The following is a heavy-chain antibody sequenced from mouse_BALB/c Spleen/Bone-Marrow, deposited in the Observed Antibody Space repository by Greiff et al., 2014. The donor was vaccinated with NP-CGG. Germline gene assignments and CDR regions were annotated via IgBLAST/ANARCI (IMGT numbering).Heavy chain of an antibody. Sequence: QVQLQQSGAELGRPWSSVKIFCKAFGYAFSSYWVNWGEERPGQGLEWIGQIYPGDGDTNYNGKFKGKATLTADKSSSTAYMQLSSLTSEDSAVYFCARVRNWADYWGQGTTLTVSS. CDR2: IYPGDGDT. J-gene: IGHJ2*01. V-gene: IGHV1-80*01. CDR3: ARVRNWADY. CDR1: GYAFSSYW. D-gene: IGHD4-1*01.